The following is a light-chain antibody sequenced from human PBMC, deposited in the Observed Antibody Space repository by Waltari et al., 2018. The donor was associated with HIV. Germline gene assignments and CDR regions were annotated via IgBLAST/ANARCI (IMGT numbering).Light chain of an antibody. CDR2: GAS. CDR1: QSVGSNF. CDR3: QQYGSSPGT. J-gene: IGKJ2*01. V-gene: IGKV3-20*01. Sequence: DIVLTQSPGTLSLSPGESAPLSCRASQSVGSNFLAWYQQKPGQAPRLLIYGASSRATGIPDRFSGSGSGTDFTLTISRLEPEDIAVYFCQQYGSSPGTFGQGTKLEIK.